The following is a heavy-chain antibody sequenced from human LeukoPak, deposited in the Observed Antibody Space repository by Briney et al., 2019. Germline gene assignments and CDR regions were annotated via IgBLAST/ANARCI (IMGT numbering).Heavy chain of an antibody. CDR2: IYYSGST. D-gene: IGHD3-22*01. J-gene: IGHJ4*02. Sequence: SETLSLTCTVSGGSISSYYWSWIRQLPGKGLEWIGYIYYSGSTNYNPSLKSRVTISVDTSKNQFSLKLSSVTAADTAVYYCARLYYDSSGHYWGQGTLVTVSS. CDR3: ARLYYDSSGHY. CDR1: GGSISSYY. V-gene: IGHV4-59*01.